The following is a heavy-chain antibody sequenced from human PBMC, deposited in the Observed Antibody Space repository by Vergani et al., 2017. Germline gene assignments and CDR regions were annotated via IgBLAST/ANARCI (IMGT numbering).Heavy chain of an antibody. V-gene: IGHV3-21*01. CDR2: ISSSSSYI. CDR3: ARDSPGIQLWFPDFDY. J-gene: IGHJ4*02. D-gene: IGHD5-18*01. Sequence: EVQLVESGGGLVKPGGSLRLSCAASGFTFSSYSLNWVRQAPGKGLEWVSSISSSSSYIYYADSVKGRFTISIDNAKNSLYLQMNSLRAEDTAVYYCARDSPGIQLWFPDFDYWGQGTLVTVSS. CDR1: GFTFSSYS.